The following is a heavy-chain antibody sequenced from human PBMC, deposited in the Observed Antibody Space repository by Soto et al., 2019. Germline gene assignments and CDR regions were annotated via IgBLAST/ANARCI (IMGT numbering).Heavy chain of an antibody. D-gene: IGHD1-20*01. Sequence: SETLSLTCTVSGDSLRSSYHYWGWIRQSPGKGLEWIGSIYYTGNTYYNPSLKSRVSISVDMATNEISLRLRAESVADTAVYYCVRGELDAGELTDKFDLWGQGSLVTVAS. J-gene: IGHJ4*02. V-gene: IGHV4-39*01. CDR2: IYYTGNT. CDR1: GDSLRSSYHY. CDR3: VRGELDAGELTDKFDL.